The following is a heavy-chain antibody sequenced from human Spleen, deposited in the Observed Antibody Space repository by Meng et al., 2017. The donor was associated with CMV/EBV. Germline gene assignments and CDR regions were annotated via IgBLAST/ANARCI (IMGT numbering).Heavy chain of an antibody. J-gene: IGHJ4*02. CDR2: INPNSGFT. Sequence: ASVKVSCKASGYTFTGHYIHWVRQAPGQWLEWLGWINPNSGFTNYAQKFQGRVTITKDTSVTTAYMDLSRLRSDDTAMYYCARGLEDFVVEPPTVWSDFWGQGTLVTVSS. V-gene: IGHV1-2*02. D-gene: IGHD2-15*01. CDR3: ARGLEDFVVEPPTVWSDF. CDR1: GYTFTGHY.